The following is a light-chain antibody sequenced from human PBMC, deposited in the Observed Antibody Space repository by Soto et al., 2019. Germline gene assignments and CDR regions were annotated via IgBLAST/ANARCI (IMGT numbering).Light chain of an antibody. CDR2: WAS. V-gene: IGKV4-1*01. J-gene: IGKJ4*01. CDR1: QIVLYSSNNENY. Sequence: DIVMTQSPEFLAVSLGERATLDCKSSQIVLYSSNNENYLAWYQQKPGQPPKLLIYWASTRESGVPDRFSGSGSGTDFTLTISSLQAEDVAVYYCQQFYSIPVTFGGGTKVDIK. CDR3: QQFYSIPVT.